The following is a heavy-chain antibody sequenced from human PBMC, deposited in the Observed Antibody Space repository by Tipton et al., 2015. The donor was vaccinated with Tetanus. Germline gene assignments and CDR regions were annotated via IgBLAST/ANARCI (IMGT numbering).Heavy chain of an antibody. V-gene: IGHV4-30-4*01. D-gene: IGHD3-16*01. J-gene: IGHJ6*02. CDR2: IYYSGST. CDR1: GGSLSNGDYY. CDR3: ARDHGITWGGMGYYYGMDV. Sequence: TLSLTCAVYGGSLSNGDYYWSWIRQPPGKGLESIGYIYYSGSTYYNPSLKSRVTISVDTSKNQFSLRLSSVTAADTAVYYCARDHGITWGGMGYYYGMDVWGQGTTVTVSS.